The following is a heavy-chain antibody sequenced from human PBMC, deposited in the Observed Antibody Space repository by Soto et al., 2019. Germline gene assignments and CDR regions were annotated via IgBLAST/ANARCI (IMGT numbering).Heavy chain of an antibody. J-gene: IGHJ4*02. Sequence: GESRKISCKGSGYSFTNYWIGWVREMPGKGLEWMAIIYPGDSETRYIPSFQGQVTISVDKSITTTYLQWSSLKASDTAVYYCARPANGSSPDYWGQGTQVTVSS. V-gene: IGHV5-51*01. D-gene: IGHD6-13*01. CDR3: ARPANGSSPDY. CDR1: GYSFTNYW. CDR2: IYPGDSET.